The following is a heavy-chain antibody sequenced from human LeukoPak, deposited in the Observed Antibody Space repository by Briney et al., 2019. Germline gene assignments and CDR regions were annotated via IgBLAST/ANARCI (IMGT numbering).Heavy chain of an antibody. J-gene: IGHJ4*02. Sequence: ASVKVSCKASGYTFTGYYMHWVRQAPGQGLEWMGWINPNSGGTNYAQKFQGRVTMTRDTSISTAYMELSRLRSDDTAVYYCARVGYSYGFPYFDYWGQGTLVTVSS. V-gene: IGHV1-2*02. CDR3: ARVGYSYGFPYFDY. CDR1: GYTFTGYY. CDR2: INPNSGGT. D-gene: IGHD5-18*01.